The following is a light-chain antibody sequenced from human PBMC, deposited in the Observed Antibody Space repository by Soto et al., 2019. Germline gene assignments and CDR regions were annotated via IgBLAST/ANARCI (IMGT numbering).Light chain of an antibody. CDR3: QQYDSSPRT. CDR1: QSVSSNF. J-gene: IGKJ1*01. Sequence: ENVLTQSPGTLSLSPGERATLSCRASQSVSSNFLAWYQQKPGQAPRLLIYGASNRATGIPDRFSGSGSGKDFTLTISRLEPEDFAVYYCQQYDSSPRTFGQATKVDIK. V-gene: IGKV3-20*01. CDR2: GAS.